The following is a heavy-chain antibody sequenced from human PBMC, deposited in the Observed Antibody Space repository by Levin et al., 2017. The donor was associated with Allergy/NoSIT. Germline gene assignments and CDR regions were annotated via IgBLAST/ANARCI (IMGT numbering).Heavy chain of an antibody. J-gene: IGHJ3*02. Sequence: GESLKISCAASGFTFSSYAMHWVRQAPGKGLEWVAVISYDGSNKYYADSVKGRFTISRDNSKNTLYLQMNSLRAEDTAVYYCARDLESRLVGQGAFDIWGQGTMVTVSS. D-gene: IGHD6-19*01. CDR2: ISYDGSNK. CDR3: ARDLESRLVGQGAFDI. V-gene: IGHV3-30-3*01. CDR1: GFTFSSYA.